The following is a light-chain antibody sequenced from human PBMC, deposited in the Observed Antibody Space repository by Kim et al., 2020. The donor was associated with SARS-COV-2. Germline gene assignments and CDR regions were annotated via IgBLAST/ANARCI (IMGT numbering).Light chain of an antibody. CDR2: YDS. CDR1: SIGSKS. J-gene: IGLJ2*01. CDR3: QVWDSSSDHRVV. Sequence: PGKTARVSCGGNSIGSKSVHCYQQKSGPAPVLVIYYDSDRPSGIPERFSGSNSGNTATLTIGRVEAGDEADYYCQVWDSSSDHRVVFGGGTQLTVL. V-gene: IGLV3-21*04.